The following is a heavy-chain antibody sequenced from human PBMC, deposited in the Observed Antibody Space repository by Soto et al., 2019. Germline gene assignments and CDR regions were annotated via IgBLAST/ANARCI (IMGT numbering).Heavy chain of an antibody. CDR2: IIPIFGTA. CDR3: ARDSDFGAIETGYYGMDV. J-gene: IGHJ6*02. Sequence: QVQLVQSGAEVKKPGSSVKVSCKASGGTFSSYAISWVRQAPGQGLEWMGGIIPIFGTANYAQKFQGRVTVTGDESKSTANMELSRRRSGETAVYYCARDSDFGAIETGYYGMDVWGQGTTVTVSS. V-gene: IGHV1-69*01. D-gene: IGHD4-17*01. CDR1: GGTFSSYA.